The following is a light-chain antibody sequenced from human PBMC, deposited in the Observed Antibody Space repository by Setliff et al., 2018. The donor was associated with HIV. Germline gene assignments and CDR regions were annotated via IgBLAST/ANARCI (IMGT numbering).Light chain of an antibody. CDR2: SDN. CDR3: ATWDDTLKGVI. CDR1: SSNIGSNT. J-gene: IGLJ2*01. V-gene: IGLV1-44*01. Sequence: QSVLAQPPSASGTPGQRVAISCSGSSSNIGSNTVNWYQQLPGTAPKLLIYSDNQRPSGVPDRFSGSKSGTSALLAISGLQSGDEGDYYCATWDDTLKGVIFGGGTKVTVL.